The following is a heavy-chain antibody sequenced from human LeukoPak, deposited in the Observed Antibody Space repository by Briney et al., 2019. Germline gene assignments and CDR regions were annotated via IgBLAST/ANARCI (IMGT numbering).Heavy chain of an antibody. CDR2: INNNTGNP. V-gene: IGHV7-4-1*02. D-gene: IGHD2-15*01. Sequence: ASVKVSCKASGYTFTTYTMNWVREAPGQGLEWMGWINNNTGNPTYAQGLTGRCVFSLDTSVSTAYLQISSLKAEDTAVYYCAIWYCSGGRCYSNARTFDYWGQGTRVTVSS. CDR3: AIWYCSGGRCYSNARTFDY. CDR1: GYTFTTYT. J-gene: IGHJ4*02.